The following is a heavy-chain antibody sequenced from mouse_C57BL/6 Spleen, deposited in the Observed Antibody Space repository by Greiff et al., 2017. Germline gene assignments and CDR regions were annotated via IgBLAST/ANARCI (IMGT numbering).Heavy chain of an antibody. J-gene: IGHJ4*01. CDR3: ARRGGGYYYYAMDY. D-gene: IGHD2-3*01. CDR2: IDPSDSYT. CDR1: GYTFTSYW. V-gene: IGHV1-69*01. Sequence: QVQLQQSGAELVMPGASVKLSCKASGYTFTSYWMHWVKQRPGQGLEWIGEIDPSDSYTNYNQKFKGKSTLTVDKSSSTAYMQLSSLTSEDSAVYYCARRGGGYYYYAMDYWGQGTSVTVSS.